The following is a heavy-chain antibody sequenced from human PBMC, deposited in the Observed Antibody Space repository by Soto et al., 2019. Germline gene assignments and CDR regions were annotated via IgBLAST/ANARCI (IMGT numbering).Heavy chain of an antibody. CDR3: ARTDRVIVGAMRYGGIDY. V-gene: IGHV3-33*01. CDR1: GFTFSNYV. CDR2: IWSDGSKK. J-gene: IGHJ4*02. Sequence: GGSLRLSCAASGFTFSNYVMHWVRQAPGKGLEWVAAIWSDGSKKDYIDSVKGRFTISRDNSNNTLYLQMDSLRAEDTAVYYCARTDRVIVGAMRYGGIDYWGQGTLVTVSS. D-gene: IGHD2-15*01.